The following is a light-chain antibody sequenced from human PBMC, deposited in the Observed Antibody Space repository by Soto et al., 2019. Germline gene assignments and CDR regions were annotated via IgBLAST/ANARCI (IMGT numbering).Light chain of an antibody. Sequence: DIVMTQSPDSLAVSLGERATINCKSSQSVLYSSNNKNYLAWYQQKPGQPPRLLIYWASTRVSGVPDRFSGRGSGTDFTLTISSLQAEDVAGYYCQQYYSSPRTFGQGTKVEIK. CDR3: QQYYSSPRT. CDR1: QSVLYSSNNKNY. J-gene: IGKJ1*01. CDR2: WAS. V-gene: IGKV4-1*01.